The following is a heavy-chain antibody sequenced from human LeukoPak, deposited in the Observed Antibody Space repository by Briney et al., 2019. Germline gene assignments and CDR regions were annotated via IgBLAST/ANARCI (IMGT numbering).Heavy chain of an antibody. Sequence: SETLSLTCTVSGGSISSYYWNWIRQPPGRGLEWIGYVYYRGSTNYSPSLKSRVTTLVDTSKNQFSLRLSSVTAADTAVYYCAREYSSSSGRRAFDFWGQGTMVTVSS. CDR1: GGSISSYY. CDR3: AREYSSSSGRRAFDF. CDR2: VYYRGST. D-gene: IGHD6-6*01. V-gene: IGHV4-59*08. J-gene: IGHJ3*01.